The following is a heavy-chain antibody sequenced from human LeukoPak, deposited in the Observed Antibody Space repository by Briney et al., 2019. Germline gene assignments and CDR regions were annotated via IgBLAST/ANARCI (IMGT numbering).Heavy chain of an antibody. Sequence: GGSLRLSCAASGLIFSNYWMSWVRQAPGKGLEWVANIKQDGSEKYYVDSVKGRFTISRDNDKNSLYLQMNSLRAEDTAVYYCARARWYSSSWYFDYWGQGILVTVSS. CDR2: IKQDGSEK. CDR3: ARARWYSSSWYFDY. J-gene: IGHJ4*02. CDR1: GLIFSNYW. D-gene: IGHD6-13*01. V-gene: IGHV3-7*03.